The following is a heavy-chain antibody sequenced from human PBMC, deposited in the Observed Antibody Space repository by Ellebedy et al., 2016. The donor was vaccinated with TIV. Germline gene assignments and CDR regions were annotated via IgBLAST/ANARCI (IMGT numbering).Heavy chain of an antibody. D-gene: IGHD1-26*01. Sequence: GGSLRLSXAASGFTFSDYWMNWVRQAPGKGLEWVANIKQDGSLRYYVDSVRGRFTISRGNAQNSLYLQMNSLRAEDTAVYYCARWSLPFDYWGQGALVTVSS. CDR2: IKQDGSLR. V-gene: IGHV3-7*03. J-gene: IGHJ4*02. CDR1: GFTFSDYW. CDR3: ARWSLPFDY.